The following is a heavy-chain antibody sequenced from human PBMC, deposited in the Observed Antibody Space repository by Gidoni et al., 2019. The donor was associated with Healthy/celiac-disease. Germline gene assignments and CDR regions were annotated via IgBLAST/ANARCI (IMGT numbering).Heavy chain of an antibody. D-gene: IGHD6-19*01. CDR1: GGSVSRGSYY. CDR2: IYYSGRT. J-gene: IGHJ4*02. Sequence: QVQLQESGPGLVKPSETLSLPCTVSGGSVSRGSYYWSWIRQPPGKGLELIGYIYYSGRTNSNPSLKSRVTISVDTSKIQCSLKLSSLTAADTAVYYCARDLGGQWLVPCYFDYWGQGTLVTVSS. V-gene: IGHV4-61*01. CDR3: ARDLGGQWLVPCYFDY.